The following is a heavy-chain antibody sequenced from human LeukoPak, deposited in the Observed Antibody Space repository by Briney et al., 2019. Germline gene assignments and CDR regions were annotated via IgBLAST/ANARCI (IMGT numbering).Heavy chain of an antibody. CDR2: ISSSSSTI. Sequence: PGGSLRLSCAASGFAFSTYWMTWVRQAPGKGLEWVSYISSSSSTIYYADSVKGRFTISRDNAKNSLYLQMNSLRDEDTAVYYCARGFLAYYYDSSGYSPSWGQGTLVTVSS. CDR3: ARGFLAYYYDSSGYSPS. D-gene: IGHD3-22*01. J-gene: IGHJ5*02. V-gene: IGHV3-48*02. CDR1: GFAFSTYW.